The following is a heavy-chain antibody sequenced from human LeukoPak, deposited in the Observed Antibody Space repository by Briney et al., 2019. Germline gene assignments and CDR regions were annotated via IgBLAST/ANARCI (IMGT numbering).Heavy chain of an antibody. CDR3: ARVGTNGWDY. Sequence: PSETLSLTCAVYGGSLSDYYWSWIRQSPGKGLEWIGEISHRGRTYYNLSLKSRVTISIDTSKNQFSLKLSSVTAADTAVYYCARVGTNGWDYWGQGTLVTVSS. J-gene: IGHJ4*02. CDR1: GGSLSDYY. V-gene: IGHV4-34*01. D-gene: IGHD2-8*01. CDR2: ISHRGRT.